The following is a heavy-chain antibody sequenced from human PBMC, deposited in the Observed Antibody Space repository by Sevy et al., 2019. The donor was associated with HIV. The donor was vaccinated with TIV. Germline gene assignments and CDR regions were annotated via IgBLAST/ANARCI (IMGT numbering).Heavy chain of an antibody. CDR1: GGSISSYY. CDR2: IYYSGST. CDR3: ARDRRDGYNLEHAFDI. V-gene: IGHV4-59*01. J-gene: IGHJ3*02. Sequence: SETLSLTCTVSGGSISSYYWSWIRQPPGKGLEWIGYIYYSGSTNYNPSLKSRVTISVDTSKNQFSLKLSSVTAADTAVYYCARDRRDGYNLEHAFDIWGQGTMVTVSS. D-gene: IGHD5-12*01.